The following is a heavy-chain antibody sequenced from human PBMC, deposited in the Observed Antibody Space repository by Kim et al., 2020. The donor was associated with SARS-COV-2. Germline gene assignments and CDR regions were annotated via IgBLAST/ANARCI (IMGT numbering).Heavy chain of an antibody. CDR3: AIPTAGHPYFDC. Sequence: SYAASVKGRFTISRDNAKNTLYLQMNRLRAEDMAVYYCAIPTAGHPYFDCWGQGTLVTVSS. V-gene: IGHV3-74*01. J-gene: IGHJ4*02.